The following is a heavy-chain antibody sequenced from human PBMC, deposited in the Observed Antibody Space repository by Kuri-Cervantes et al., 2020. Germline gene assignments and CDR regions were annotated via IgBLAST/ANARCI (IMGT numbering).Heavy chain of an antibody. Sequence: SETLSLTCAVYGGSFSGYYWSWIRQAPGKGLEWIGGFYLSGSTYNNPSLRSRVTISSDTSKNQFSLKLRSVTAADTAVYYCARNGVLWQRTWFDPWGQGTLVTVSS. CDR2: FYLSGST. V-gene: IGHV4-34*01. J-gene: IGHJ5*02. CDR3: ARNGVLWQRTWFDP. CDR1: GGSFSGYY. D-gene: IGHD2-8*01.